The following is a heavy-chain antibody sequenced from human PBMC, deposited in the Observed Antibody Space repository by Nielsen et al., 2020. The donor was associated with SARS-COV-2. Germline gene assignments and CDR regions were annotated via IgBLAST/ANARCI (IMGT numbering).Heavy chain of an antibody. Sequence: SLKISCAASGFTFSSYEMSWVRQAPGKGLEWVSGVSWNSDRIVYADSVKGRFTISRDNAKNTLYLQMNSLTADDTAVYYCAREQWVGSRGLEYWGQGTLVTVSS. CDR3: AREQWVGSRGLEY. V-gene: IGHV3-9*01. CDR2: VSWNSDRI. D-gene: IGHD6-19*01. J-gene: IGHJ4*02. CDR1: GFTFSSYE.